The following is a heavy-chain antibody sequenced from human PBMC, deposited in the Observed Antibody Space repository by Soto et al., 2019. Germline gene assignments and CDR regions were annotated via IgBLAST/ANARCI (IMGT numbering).Heavy chain of an antibody. CDR1: GFTFSDYY. J-gene: IGHJ3*02. CDR2: ISSSSSYT. V-gene: IGHV3-11*05. CDR3: ARDKLRRERDAFDI. Sequence: QVQLVESGGGLVKPGGSLRLSCAASGFTFSDYYMSWIRQAPGKGLEWVSYISSSSSYTNYADSVKGRFTISRDNAKNSLYLQMNSLRAEDTAVYYCARDKLRRERDAFDIWGQGTMDTVSS. D-gene: IGHD2-21*01.